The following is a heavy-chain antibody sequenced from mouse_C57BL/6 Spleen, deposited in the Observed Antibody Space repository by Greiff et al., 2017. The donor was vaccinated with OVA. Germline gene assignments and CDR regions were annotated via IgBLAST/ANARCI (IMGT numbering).Heavy chain of an antibody. V-gene: IGHV2-6*01. Sequence: VKLVESGPGLVAPSQSLSITCTVSGFSLTSYGVDWVRQSPGKGLEWLGVIWGVGSTNYNSALKSRLSISEDNSKSQVFLKMNSLQTDDTAMYYCASEGISNYGRFAYWGQGTLVTVSA. CDR3: ASEGISNYGRFAY. CDR1: GFSLTSYG. D-gene: IGHD2-5*01. CDR2: IWGVGST. J-gene: IGHJ3*01.